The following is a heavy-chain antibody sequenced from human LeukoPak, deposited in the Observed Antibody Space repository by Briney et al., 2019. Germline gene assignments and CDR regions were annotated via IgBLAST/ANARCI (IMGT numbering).Heavy chain of an antibody. J-gene: IGHJ4*02. CDR3: ARLMIDWGHSDY. CDR1: GYTFTSYG. D-gene: IGHD3-22*01. V-gene: IGHV1-18*01. Sequence: ASVKVSCEASGYTFTSYGISWVRQAPGQGLEWMGWISAYNGNTNYAQKLQGRVTMTTDTSTSTAYMELRSLRSDDTAVYYCARLMIDWGHSDYWGQGTLVTVSS. CDR2: ISAYNGNT.